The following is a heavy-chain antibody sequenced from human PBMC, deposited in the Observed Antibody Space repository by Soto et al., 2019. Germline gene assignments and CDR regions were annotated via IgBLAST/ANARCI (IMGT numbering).Heavy chain of an antibody. J-gene: IGHJ4*02. CDR1: GFTVSSHY. V-gene: IGHV3-66*01. CDR3: ARETGITIFGVVDY. CDR2: IYSGGST. D-gene: IGHD3-3*01. Sequence: EVQLVESGGGLVQPGGSLRLSCAASGFTVSSHYMSWVRQAPGKGLEWVSVIYSGGSTYYADSVKGRFTISRDNSKNTLYLQMNSLRAEDTAVYYCARETGITIFGVVDYWGQGTLVTVSS.